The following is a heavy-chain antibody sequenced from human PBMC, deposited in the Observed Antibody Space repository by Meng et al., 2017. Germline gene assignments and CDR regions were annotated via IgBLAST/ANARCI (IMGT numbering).Heavy chain of an antibody. V-gene: IGHV3-7*01. J-gene: IGHJ4*02. Sequence: GESLKISCAASGFTFSSYWMSWVRQAPGKGLEWVANIKQDGSEKYYVDSVKGRFTISRDNSKNTLYLQMNSLRAEDTAVYYCARDLRNYYDSSGYTDYWGQGTRVT. CDR3: ARDLRNYYDSSGYTDY. D-gene: IGHD3-22*01. CDR2: IKQDGSEK. CDR1: GFTFSSYW.